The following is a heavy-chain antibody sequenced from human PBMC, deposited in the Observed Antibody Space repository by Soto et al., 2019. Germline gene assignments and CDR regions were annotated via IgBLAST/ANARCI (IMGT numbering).Heavy chain of an antibody. V-gene: IGHV6-1*01. Sequence: PSQTLSLTCAISGDSVSSNSAAWNWIRQSPSRGLEWLGRTYYRSKWYNDYAVSVKSRITINPDTSKNQFSLQLNSVTPEDTAVYYCARDYYDSSGYYYIYYYGMDVLGKGTTVTVSS. D-gene: IGHD3-22*01. J-gene: IGHJ6*04. CDR3: ARDYYDSSGYYYIYYYGMDV. CDR2: TYYRSKWYN. CDR1: GDSVSSNSAA.